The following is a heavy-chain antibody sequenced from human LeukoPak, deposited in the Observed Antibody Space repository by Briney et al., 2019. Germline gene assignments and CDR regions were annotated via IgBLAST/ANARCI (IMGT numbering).Heavy chain of an antibody. V-gene: IGHV5-51*01. J-gene: IGHJ6*03. CDR1: GYSFTSYW. Sequence: GESLKISCKGSGYSFTSYWIGWVRQMPGKGLEWMGIIYPGDSDTRYSPSFQGQVTISADKSISTAYLQWSSLKASDTAMYHCARMFPWELGFRYMDVWGKGTTVTVSS. CDR3: ARMFPWELGFRYMDV. D-gene: IGHD3-10*01. CDR2: IYPGDSDT.